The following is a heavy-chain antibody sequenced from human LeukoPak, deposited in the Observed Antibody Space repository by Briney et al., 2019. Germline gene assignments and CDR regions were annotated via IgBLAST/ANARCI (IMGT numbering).Heavy chain of an antibody. CDR3: ATDHVVVPAAMGSY. CDR2: INADSGNT. J-gene: IGHJ4*02. V-gene: IGHV1-3*01. D-gene: IGHD2-2*01. CDR1: GYTFTEYA. Sequence: ASVKVSCKASGYTFTEYAMHWVRLAPGHGLEWMGWINADSGNTESSQRFQGRLSITWDTSATTAYMELSSLRSEDTAVYYCATDHVVVPAAMGSYWGQGTLVTVSS.